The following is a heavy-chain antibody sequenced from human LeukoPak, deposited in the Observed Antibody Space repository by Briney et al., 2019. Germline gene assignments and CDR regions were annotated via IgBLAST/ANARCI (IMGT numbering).Heavy chain of an antibody. D-gene: IGHD3-22*01. CDR3: ARLSYCYDVSGNLFDY. J-gene: IGHJ4*02. Sequence: SEPLSLPCTVSGGSISNESYYWGWIRQSPGQGLEWIGAIYYRGTTSYNPSLKSRAIISVDTSKNQFSLKLSSVTAADTSLYYCARLSYCYDVSGNLFDYWGQGILVTISS. CDR1: GGSISNESYY. CDR2: IYYRGTT. V-gene: IGHV4-39*01.